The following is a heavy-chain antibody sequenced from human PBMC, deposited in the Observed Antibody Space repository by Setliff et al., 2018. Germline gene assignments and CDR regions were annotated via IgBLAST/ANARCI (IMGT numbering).Heavy chain of an antibody. CDR1: GYSFTSYW. CDR3: ARQAVAGNDAFDI. CDR2: IYPGDSDT. D-gene: IGHD6-19*01. J-gene: IGHJ3*02. Sequence: PGESLKISCKGSGYSFTSYWIGWVRQMPGKGLEWMGIIYPGDSDTRYSPSFQGQVTISADKSISTAYLQWGSLKASDTAMYYCARQAVAGNDAFDIWGQGTMVTVSS. V-gene: IGHV5-51*01.